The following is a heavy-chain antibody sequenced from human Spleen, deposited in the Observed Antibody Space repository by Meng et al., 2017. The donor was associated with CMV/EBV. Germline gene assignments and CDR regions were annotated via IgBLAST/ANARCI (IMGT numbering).Heavy chain of an antibody. Sequence: GGSFSGYYWMWTRQPPGKGLEWIGEINHSGSTNYNPSLKSRVTISVDTAKNQFPLKLSSVTAADTAVYYCARVGITIFGVVKHWFDPWGQGTLVTAPQ. V-gene: IGHV4-34*01. CDR1: GGSFSGYY. CDR3: ARVGITIFGVVKHWFDP. J-gene: IGHJ5*02. CDR2: INHSGST. D-gene: IGHD3-3*01.